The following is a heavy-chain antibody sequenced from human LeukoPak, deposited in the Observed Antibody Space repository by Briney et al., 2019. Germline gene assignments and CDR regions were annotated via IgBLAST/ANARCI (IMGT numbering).Heavy chain of an antibody. Sequence: NTSETLSLTCTVSGGSISSYYWSWIRQPPGKGLEWIGYIYYSGSTNYNPSLKSRVTISVGTSKNQFSLKLSSVTAADTAVYYCARAKYSSSWYGWFDYWGQGTLVTVSS. CDR2: IYYSGST. CDR1: GGSISSYY. J-gene: IGHJ4*02. D-gene: IGHD6-13*01. CDR3: ARAKYSSSWYGWFDY. V-gene: IGHV4-59*01.